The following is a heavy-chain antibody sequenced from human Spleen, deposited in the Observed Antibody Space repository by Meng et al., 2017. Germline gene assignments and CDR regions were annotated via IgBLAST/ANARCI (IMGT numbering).Heavy chain of an antibody. CDR1: GGSISSYY. CDR3: ARGSAGDYYFDS. V-gene: IGHV4-4*07. D-gene: IGHD4-17*01. J-gene: IGHJ4*02. CDR2: TYVGGST. Sequence: SETLSLTCTVSGGSISSYYCSWIRQPPGKGLEWIGRTYVGGSTDYNPSLRSRVTVSVDTSKNQISLKLASVTAADTAVYFCARGSAGDYYFDSWGQGTLVTVSS.